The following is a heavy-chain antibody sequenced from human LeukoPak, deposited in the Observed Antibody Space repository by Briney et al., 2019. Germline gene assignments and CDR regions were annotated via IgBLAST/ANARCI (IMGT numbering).Heavy chain of an antibody. Sequence: GASLQISSQGSGYSFTSYWIGWVRQMPGKGLEWMGIIYPGDSDTRYSPSFQGQVTISADKSISTAYLQWSSLKASDTAMYYCARRSVYCSGGSCFLDYWGQGTLVTVSS. V-gene: IGHV5-51*01. CDR3: ARRSVYCSGGSCFLDY. CDR2: IYPGDSDT. J-gene: IGHJ4*02. CDR1: GYSFTSYW. D-gene: IGHD2-15*01.